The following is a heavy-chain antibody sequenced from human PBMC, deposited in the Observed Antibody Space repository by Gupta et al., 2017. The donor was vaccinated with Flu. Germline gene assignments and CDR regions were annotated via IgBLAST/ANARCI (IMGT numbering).Heavy chain of an antibody. D-gene: IGHD6-19*01. Sequence: EVQLVESGGGLVKPGGSLRLSCAASGFTFSTYGMNWVRQAPGPGLEWVSSISSSSSYIYYADSVKGRFTISRHNAKNFVYLQINSLRDEDTAVYYCARAWDVTVAGTFDYWGQGTLVTVSS. CDR2: ISSSSSYI. CDR3: ARAWDVTVAGTFDY. J-gene: IGHJ4*02. V-gene: IGHV3-21*01. CDR1: GFTFSTYG.